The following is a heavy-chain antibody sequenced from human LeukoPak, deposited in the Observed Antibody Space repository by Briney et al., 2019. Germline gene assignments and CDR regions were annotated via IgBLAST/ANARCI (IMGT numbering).Heavy chain of an antibody. CDR1: GYTFTNYD. V-gene: IGHV1-8*03. CDR3: ARVRGWGTRDAFDI. CDR2: MNPSSGKT. D-gene: IGHD6-19*01. Sequence: GASVKVSCKASGYTFTNYDINWVRQATGQGLEWMGWMNPSSGKTGYAQKLQGRVTITRNTSISTAYMELRSLRSEDTAVYYCARVRGWGTRDAFDIWGQGTMVTVSS. J-gene: IGHJ3*02.